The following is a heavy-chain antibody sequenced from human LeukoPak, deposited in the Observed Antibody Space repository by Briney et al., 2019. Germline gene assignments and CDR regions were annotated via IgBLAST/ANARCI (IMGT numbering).Heavy chain of an antibody. CDR1: GGSLSNYY. V-gene: IGHV4-34*01. CDR2: IKPGGIT. Sequence: SETLSLTCTVYGGSLSNYYWSWIRQPPGKGLEWIGEIKPGGITNYNPSLKSRVTISLDTSKNQLSLKLISATAADTAVYYCVRGFSGVVGDYWGQGTLITVSS. J-gene: IGHJ4*02. D-gene: IGHD3-10*01. CDR3: VRGFSGVVGDY.